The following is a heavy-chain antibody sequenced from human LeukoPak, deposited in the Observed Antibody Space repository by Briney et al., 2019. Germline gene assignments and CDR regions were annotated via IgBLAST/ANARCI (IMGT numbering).Heavy chain of an antibody. V-gene: IGHV3-23*01. D-gene: IGHD5-24*01. J-gene: IGHJ4*02. CDR3: AKEDGYNFRDYFDY. CDR1: GFSFSDSE. CDR2: ISGSGGST. Sequence: GGSLRLSCAASGFSFSDSEMNWVRQAPGKGLEWVSAISGSGGSTYYADSVKGRFTISRDNSKNTLYLQMNSLRAEDTAVYYCAKEDGYNFRDYFDYWGQGTLVTVSS.